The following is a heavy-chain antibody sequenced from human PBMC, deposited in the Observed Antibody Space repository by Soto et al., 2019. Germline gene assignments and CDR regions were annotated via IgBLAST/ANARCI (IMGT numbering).Heavy chain of an antibody. CDR1: GYPFTTFY. CDR2: IDPSGGTT. J-gene: IGHJ1*01. CDR3: TRGGGDVVVVQDVRQCGAAVGDS. D-gene: IGHD1-26*01. Sequence: QVRLVQSGAEVKKPGASVNVSCKASGYPFTTFYMHWVRQAPGQGLEWMGVIDPSGGTTDDAEKFREIFVMTRDWATHTYHMELTKLRTDDTAVYYCTRGGGDVVVVQDVRQCGAAVGDSWGQGTLVTVSS. V-gene: IGHV1-46*01.